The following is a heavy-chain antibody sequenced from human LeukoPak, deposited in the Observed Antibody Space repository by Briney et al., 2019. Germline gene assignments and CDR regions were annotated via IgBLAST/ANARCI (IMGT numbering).Heavy chain of an antibody. D-gene: IGHD4-11*01. Sequence: GGSLRLSCVASTFTFSSHWMHWVRQAPGRGLEWVSGISNTGGSTYYADSVKGRFTISRDNSKNTVYLQMNSLRAEDTALYYCAKGRTTAWFDPWGQGTLVTVSS. CDR3: AKGRTTAWFDP. CDR2: ISNTGGST. V-gene: IGHV3-23*01. J-gene: IGHJ5*02. CDR1: TFTFSSHW.